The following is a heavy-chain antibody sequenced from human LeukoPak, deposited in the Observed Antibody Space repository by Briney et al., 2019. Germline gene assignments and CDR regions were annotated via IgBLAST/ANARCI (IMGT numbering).Heavy chain of an antibody. CDR2: IIPILGIA. J-gene: IGHJ4*02. V-gene: IGHV1-69*04. CDR3: ARSQLGYCSGGSCQLLDY. CDR1: GGTFSSYA. Sequence: GASVKVSCKASGGTFSSYAISWVRQAPGQGLEWMGRIIPILGIANYAQKFQGRVTITADKSTSTAYMELSSLSSEDTAVYYCARSQLGYCSGGSCQLLDYWGQGTLVTVPS. D-gene: IGHD2-15*01.